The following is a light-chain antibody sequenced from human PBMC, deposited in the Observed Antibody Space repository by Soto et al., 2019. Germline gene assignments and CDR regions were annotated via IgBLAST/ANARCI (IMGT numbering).Light chain of an antibody. CDR3: SSYTISTLV. V-gene: IGLV2-8*01. CDR2: EVS. CDR1: SSDIGTYDY. J-gene: IGLJ1*01. Sequence: QSVLTQPPSASGSPGQSVTISCTGTSSDIGTYDYVSWYRHLPDKAPKLIIYEVSKRPSGVPDRFSGSKSGNTASLTVSGLQAEDEGDYYCSSYTISTLVFGTGTKVTVL.